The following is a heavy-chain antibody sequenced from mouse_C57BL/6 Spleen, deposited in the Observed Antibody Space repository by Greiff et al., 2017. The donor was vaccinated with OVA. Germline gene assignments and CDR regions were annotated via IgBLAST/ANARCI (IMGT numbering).Heavy chain of an antibody. D-gene: IGHD1-1*01. CDR3: TTYPLYYYGSSYYFDY. Sequence: VQLQQSGAELVRPGASVKLSCTASGFNITDYYMHWVKQRPEQGLEWIGRIDPEDGDTEYAPKFQGKATMTADTSSNTAYLQLSSLTSEDTAVYYWTTYPLYYYGSSYYFDYWGQGTTLTVSS. CDR2: IDPEDGDT. J-gene: IGHJ2*01. V-gene: IGHV14-1*01. CDR1: GFNITDYY.